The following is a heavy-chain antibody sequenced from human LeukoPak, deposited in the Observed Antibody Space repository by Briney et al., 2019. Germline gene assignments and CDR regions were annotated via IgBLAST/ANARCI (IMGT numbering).Heavy chain of an antibody. CDR1: GFTFSNAW. CDR2: IKSKTDGGTT. D-gene: IGHD3-16*01. CDR3: TSPGGSPPPYIDYYYYMDV. J-gene: IGHJ6*03. Sequence: GGSLRLSCAASGFTFSNAWMSWVRQAPGKGLEWVGRIKSKTDGGTTDYAAPVKGRFTISRDDSKNTLYLQMNSLKTEDTAVYYCTSPGGSPPPYIDYYYYMDVWGKGTTVTVSS. V-gene: IGHV3-15*01.